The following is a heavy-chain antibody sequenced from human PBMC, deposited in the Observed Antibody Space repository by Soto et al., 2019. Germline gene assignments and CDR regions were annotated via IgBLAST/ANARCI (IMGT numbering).Heavy chain of an antibody. CDR2: IRSKANSYAT. CDR3: TSRQPHYYDSSGYHFQY. CDR1: GVSVWGSA. Sequence: GWSMEIARAACGVSVWGSAVPGVRQASGKGLEWVGRIRSKANSYATEYAASVKGRFTISSDDSKNTAYLQMNSLKTEDTAVYYCTSRQPHYYDSSGYHFQYWGQGTLVTVYS. V-gene: IGHV3-73*01. J-gene: IGHJ1*01. D-gene: IGHD3-22*01.